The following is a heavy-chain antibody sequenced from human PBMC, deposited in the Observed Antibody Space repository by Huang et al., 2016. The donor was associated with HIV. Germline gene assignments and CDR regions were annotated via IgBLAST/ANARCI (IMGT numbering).Heavy chain of an antibody. Sequence: QLQLQESGPGQVKPSETLSLTCTVSGDFISSTNYYWGWIRQSPGKGLEWVGSVYQSGSTNYTPSLKSRVTLSVDTSRNQFSLRLNSVTAADTAVYYCASQHIGAAATWFWGRGIQVAVSS. V-gene: IGHV4-39*01. CDR3: ASQHIGAAATWF. CDR1: GDFISSTNYY. J-gene: IGHJ4*02. CDR2: VYQSGST. D-gene: IGHD6-13*01.